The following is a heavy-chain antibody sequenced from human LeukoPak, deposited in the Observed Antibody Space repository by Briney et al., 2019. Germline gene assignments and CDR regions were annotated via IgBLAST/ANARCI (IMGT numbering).Heavy chain of an antibody. CDR1: GGSISSGSYY. Sequence: SETLSLTCTVPGGSISSGSYYWSWIRQPAGKGLEWIGRIYTSGSTNYNPSLKSRVTISVDTSKNQFSLKLSSVTAADTAVYYCARDSGQYWYFDLWGRGTLVTVSS. D-gene: IGHD1-14*01. CDR2: IYTSGST. J-gene: IGHJ2*01. V-gene: IGHV4-61*02. CDR3: ARDSGQYWYFDL.